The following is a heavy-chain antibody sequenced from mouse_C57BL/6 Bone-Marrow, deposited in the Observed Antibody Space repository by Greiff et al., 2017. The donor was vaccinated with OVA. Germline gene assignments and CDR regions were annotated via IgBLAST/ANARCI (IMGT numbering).Heavy chain of an antibody. CDR2: INPYNGGT. CDR1: GYTFTDYY. J-gene: IGHJ2*01. V-gene: IGHV1-19*01. Sequence: EVKLVESGPVLVKPGASVKMSCKASGYTFTDYYMNWVKQSHGKSLEWIGVINPYNGGTSYNQKFKGKATLTVDKSSSTAYMELNSLTSEDSAVYYCARGGTTVVASDYWGQGTTLTVSS. CDR3: ARGGTTVVASDY. D-gene: IGHD1-1*01.